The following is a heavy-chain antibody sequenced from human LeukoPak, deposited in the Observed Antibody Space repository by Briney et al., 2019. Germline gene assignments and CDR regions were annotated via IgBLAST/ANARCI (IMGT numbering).Heavy chain of an antibody. J-gene: IGHJ5*02. CDR3: ARGPGLTAILNWFDP. CDR2: LNPNTGDT. CDR1: GYTFTGHY. V-gene: IGHV1-2*02. D-gene: IGHD1-14*01. Sequence: ASVAVSCKASGYTFTGHYLHWVRQAPGQGLEWMGWLNPNTGDTLYIQKFQGRVTMTGDTPISTVYMELSRLRSDDTAVYNCARGPGLTAILNWFDPWGQGTLVTVSS.